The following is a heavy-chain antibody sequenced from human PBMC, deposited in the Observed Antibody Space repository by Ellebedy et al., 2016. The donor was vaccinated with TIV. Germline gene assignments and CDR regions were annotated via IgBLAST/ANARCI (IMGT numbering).Heavy chain of an antibody. CDR2: INHSGST. D-gene: IGHD3-22*01. Sequence: SETLSLXXTVSGGSISSSSYYWSWIRQPPGKGLEWIGEINHSGSTNYNPSLKSRVTISVDTSKNQFSLKLSSVTAADTAVYYCARGRVNDSSGYWYYFDYWGQGTLVTVSS. CDR3: ARGRVNDSSGYWYYFDY. V-gene: IGHV4-39*07. CDR1: GGSISSSSYY. J-gene: IGHJ4*02.